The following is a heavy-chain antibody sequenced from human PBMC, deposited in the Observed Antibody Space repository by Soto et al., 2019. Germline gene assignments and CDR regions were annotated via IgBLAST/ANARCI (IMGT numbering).Heavy chain of an antibody. CDR2: IIPIFGTA. CDR3: ARDLADIVVVVAARNYYYGMDV. J-gene: IGHJ6*02. CDR1: GGTFSSYA. Sequence: SVKVSCKASGGTFSSYAISWLRQAPGQGLEWMGGIIPIFGTANYAQKFQGRVTITADEPTSTAYMELSSLRSEDTAVYYCARDLADIVVVVAARNYYYGMDVWGQGTTVTVSS. D-gene: IGHD2-15*01. V-gene: IGHV1-69*13.